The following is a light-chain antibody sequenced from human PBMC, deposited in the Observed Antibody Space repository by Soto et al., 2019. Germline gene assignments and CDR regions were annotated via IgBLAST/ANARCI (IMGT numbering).Light chain of an antibody. CDR2: GAS. Sequence: IVMTQSPATLSVSPGEKATFSCRASQSLSSNLAWYQQKPGRAPRLLIYGASSRAEGIPAKFSGSGSGTELNLTVSSLESEDFAVYYCQQDDEWPVTFGQGTTVDVK. CDR1: QSLSSN. J-gene: IGKJ1*01. CDR3: QQDDEWPVT. V-gene: IGKV3-15*01.